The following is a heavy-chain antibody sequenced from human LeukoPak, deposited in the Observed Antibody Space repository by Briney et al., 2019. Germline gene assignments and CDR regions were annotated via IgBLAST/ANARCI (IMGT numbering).Heavy chain of an antibody. V-gene: IGHV4-61*09. CDR2: THTSGNT. Sequence: SETLSLTCTVSGGSISSGSYCCSWIQQPAGKGLEWIGHTHTSGNTNYNPSLKSRVTISVDTSKNQFSLKLSSVTAADTAVYYCARVRRQLIGYFDYWGQGTLVTVSS. J-gene: IGHJ4*02. CDR1: GGSISSGSYC. CDR3: ARVRRQLIGYFDY. D-gene: IGHD5-18*01.